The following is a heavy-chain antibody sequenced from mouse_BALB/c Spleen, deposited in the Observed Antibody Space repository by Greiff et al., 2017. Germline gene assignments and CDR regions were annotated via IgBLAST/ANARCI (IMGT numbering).Heavy chain of an antibody. CDR1: GYTFTSYW. Sequence: QVQLQQPGAELVKPGASVKLSCKASGYTFTSYWMHWVKQRPGQGLEWIGEINPSNGRTNYNEKFKSKATLTVDKSSSTAYMQLSSLTSEDSAVYYCARSRYGNYVEAMDYWGQGTSVTVSS. D-gene: IGHD2-10*02. J-gene: IGHJ4*01. CDR3: ARSRYGNYVEAMDY. CDR2: INPSNGRT. V-gene: IGHV1S81*02.